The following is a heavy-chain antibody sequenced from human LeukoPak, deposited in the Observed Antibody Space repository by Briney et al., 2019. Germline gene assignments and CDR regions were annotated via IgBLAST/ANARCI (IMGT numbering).Heavy chain of an antibody. CDR2: ISSSSSYI. CDR1: GFTFSSYS. CDR3: ATELIRDGGGDY. J-gene: IGHJ4*02. Sequence: GGSLRLSCAASGFTFSSYSMNWVRQAPGKGLEWVSSISSSSSYIYYADSVKGRFTISRDNSKNTLYLQMNSLRAEDTAVYYCATELIRDGGGDYWGQGTLVTVSS. V-gene: IGHV3-21*01. D-gene: IGHD3-16*01.